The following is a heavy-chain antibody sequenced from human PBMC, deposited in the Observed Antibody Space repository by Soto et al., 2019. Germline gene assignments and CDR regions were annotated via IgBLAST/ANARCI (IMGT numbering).Heavy chain of an antibody. CDR1: GFTFSSYG. CDR2: IWYDGSNK. V-gene: IGHV3-33*01. D-gene: IGHD6-19*01. CDR3: ARVRSSGWFTAFDI. J-gene: IGHJ3*02. Sequence: PGGSLRLSCAASGFTFSSYGMHWVRQAPGKGLEWVAVIWYDGSNKYYADYVKGRFTISRDNSKNTLYLQMNSLRAEDTAVYYCARVRSSGWFTAFDIWGQGTMVTVSS.